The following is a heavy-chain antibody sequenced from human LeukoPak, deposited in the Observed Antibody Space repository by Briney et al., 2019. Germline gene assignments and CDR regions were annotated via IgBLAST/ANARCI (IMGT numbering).Heavy chain of an antibody. Sequence: SETLSLTCTVSGGSISHYYWTWVRQPAGKGLEWIGYTYSGEPSKYNPSLRSRVTISLDTSQSQFSLRLTSVTAADTAVYYCARALDNPGSPHYYYMDVWGKGTTVTVSS. CDR1: GGSISHYY. J-gene: IGHJ6*03. V-gene: IGHV4-4*07. CDR3: ARALDNPGSPHYYYMDV. CDR2: TYSGEPS. D-gene: IGHD2-2*03.